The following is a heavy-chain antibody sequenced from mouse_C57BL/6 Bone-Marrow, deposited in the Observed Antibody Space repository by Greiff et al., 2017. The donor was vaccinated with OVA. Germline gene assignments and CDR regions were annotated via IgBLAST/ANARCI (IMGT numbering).Heavy chain of an antibody. CDR3: VRQGQYGNYPCAY. D-gene: IGHD2-10*02. CDR2: IRSKSNNYAT. Sequence: EVQLVESGGGLVQPKGSLKLSCAASGFSFNTYAMNWVRQAPGKGLEWVARIRSKSNNYATYYADSVKDRFTISRDDSESMLYLQMNNLKTEDTAMYYCVRQGQYGNYPCAYWGQGTLVTVSA. V-gene: IGHV10-1*01. J-gene: IGHJ3*01. CDR1: GFSFNTYA.